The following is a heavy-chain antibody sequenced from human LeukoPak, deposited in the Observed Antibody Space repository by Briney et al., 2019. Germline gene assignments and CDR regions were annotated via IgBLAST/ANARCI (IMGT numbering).Heavy chain of an antibody. J-gene: IGHJ4*02. V-gene: IGHV4-4*02. CDR1: GDSISSGNW. Sequence: SETLSLTCSVSGDSISSGNWWSWVRQPPGKGLDWIGEIYHGGTTNYNPSLRSRVTISVDKSKNVFSLDLSSVTAADTAIYYCARTLHPPNLNWYFDYWGQGILVTVSS. D-gene: IGHD1-1*01. CDR3: ARTLHPPNLNWYFDY. CDR2: IYHGGTT.